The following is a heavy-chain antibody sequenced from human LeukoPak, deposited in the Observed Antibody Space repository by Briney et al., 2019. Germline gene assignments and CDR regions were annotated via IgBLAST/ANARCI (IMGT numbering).Heavy chain of an antibody. Sequence: GGSLRLSCAASGFSFNNYAMHWVRQAPGKGPEWVAFIRYDGSNKYYTDSVKGRFTVSRDDSKNTLYLQMNSLRAEDTAVYYCAKARGYYYGSGSYDGTDHWGQGTLVTVSS. V-gene: IGHV3-30*02. CDR2: IRYDGSNK. D-gene: IGHD3-10*01. CDR1: GFSFNNYA. J-gene: IGHJ4*02. CDR3: AKARGYYYGSGSYDGTDH.